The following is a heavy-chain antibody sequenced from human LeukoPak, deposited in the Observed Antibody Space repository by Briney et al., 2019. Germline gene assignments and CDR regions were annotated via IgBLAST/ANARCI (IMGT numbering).Heavy chain of an antibody. CDR1: GLTFDDYA. CDR2: ISWNSGSI. J-gene: IGHJ4*02. V-gene: IGHV3-9*01. Sequence: GGSLRLSCAASGLTFDDYAMHWVRQAPGKGLEWVSGISWNSGSIGYADSVKGRFTISRDNAKNSLYLQMNSLRAEDTALYYCAKDIKGYYGSGSYYDYWGQGTLVTVSS. D-gene: IGHD3-10*01. CDR3: AKDIKGYYGSGSYYDY.